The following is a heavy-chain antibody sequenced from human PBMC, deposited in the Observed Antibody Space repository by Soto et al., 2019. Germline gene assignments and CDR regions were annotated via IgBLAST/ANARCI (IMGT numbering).Heavy chain of an antibody. CDR1: GFTFSSYS. V-gene: IGHV3-48*01. CDR2: ISSSINTI. J-gene: IGHJ4*02. Sequence: GGSLRLSCAASGFTFSSYSMNWVRQAPGKGLEWVSYISSSINTIYYADSVKGRFTISRDNAKNSLFLQMNTLRAEDTAVYYCARDGGLWGYGSGTYYNYWGQGTLVTVSS. D-gene: IGHD3-10*01. CDR3: ARDGGLWGYGSGTYYNY.